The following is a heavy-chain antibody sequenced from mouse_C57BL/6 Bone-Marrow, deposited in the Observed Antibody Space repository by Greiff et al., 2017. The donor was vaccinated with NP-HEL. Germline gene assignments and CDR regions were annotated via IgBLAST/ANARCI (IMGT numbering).Heavy chain of an antibody. CDR2: INPSSGYT. J-gene: IGHJ3*01. Sequence: QVQLQQSGAELARPGASVKMSCKASGYTFTSYTMHWVKQRPGPGLEWIGYINPSSGYTKYNQKFKDKATLTADKSSSTAYMQLSSLTSEDSAVYYCARKENFYYGSSLAYWGQGTLVTVSA. V-gene: IGHV1-4*01. D-gene: IGHD1-1*01. CDR3: ARKENFYYGSSLAY. CDR1: GYTFTSYT.